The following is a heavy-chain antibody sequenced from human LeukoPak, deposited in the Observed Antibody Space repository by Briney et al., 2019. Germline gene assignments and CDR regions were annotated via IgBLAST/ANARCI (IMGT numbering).Heavy chain of an antibody. CDR3: ASAELGYSSSWYGY. Sequence: PETLSLTCAVYGGSFSGYYWSWIRQPPGKGLEWIGEINHSGSTNYNPSLKSRVTISVDTSKNQFSLKLSSVTAADTAVYYCASAELGYSSSWYGYWGQGTLVTVSS. D-gene: IGHD6-13*01. CDR1: GGSFSGYY. CDR2: INHSGST. J-gene: IGHJ4*02. V-gene: IGHV4-34*01.